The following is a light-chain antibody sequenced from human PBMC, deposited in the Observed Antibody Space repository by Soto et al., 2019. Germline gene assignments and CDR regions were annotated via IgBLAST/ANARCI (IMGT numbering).Light chain of an antibody. J-gene: IGLJ3*02. CDR2: EVR. CDR1: TNDIGGYNY. Sequence: QSVLTQPASVSGSSGQSITISCSGTTNDIGGYNYVSWYQHHPGKVPKVIIYEVRNRPSGVSNRFSGSKSGNTASLTISGLQAEDEADYYCCSYTISATLVFGGGTKVTVL. V-gene: IGLV2-14*01. CDR3: CSYTISATLV.